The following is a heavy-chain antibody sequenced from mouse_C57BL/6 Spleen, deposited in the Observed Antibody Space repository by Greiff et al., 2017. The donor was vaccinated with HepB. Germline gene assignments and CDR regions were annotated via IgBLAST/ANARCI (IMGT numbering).Heavy chain of an antibody. Sequence: EVQLQQSGTVLARPGASVKMSCKTSGYTFTSYWMHWVKQRPGQGLEWIGAIYPGNSDTSYNQKFKGKAKLTAVTSASTAYMELSSLTNEDSAVYYCTSSYSNDVSYYAMDYWGQGTSVTVSS. CDR2: IYPGNSDT. V-gene: IGHV1-5*01. J-gene: IGHJ4*01. CDR3: TSSYSNDVSYYAMDY. D-gene: IGHD2-12*01. CDR1: GYTFTSYW.